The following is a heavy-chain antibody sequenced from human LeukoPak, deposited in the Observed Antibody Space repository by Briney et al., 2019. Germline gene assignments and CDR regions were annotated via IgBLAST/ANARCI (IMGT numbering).Heavy chain of an antibody. CDR1: GFTFDDYG. Sequence: GRSLRLSCAASGFTFDDYGMSWVRQAPGKGLEWGYGINWNGGSTGYADSVKGRFTISRDNAKNSLYLQMNSLRAEDTALYYWARDVGWELFDYWGQGTLVTVSS. D-gene: IGHD1-26*01. V-gene: IGHV3-20*04. J-gene: IGHJ4*02. CDR2: INWNGGST. CDR3: ARDVGWELFDY.